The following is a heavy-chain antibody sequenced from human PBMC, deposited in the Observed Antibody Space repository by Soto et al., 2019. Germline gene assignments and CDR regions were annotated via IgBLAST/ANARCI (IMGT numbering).Heavy chain of an antibody. CDR3: AKSPTVTITSFDS. CDR1: GFTFSSYA. D-gene: IGHD4-17*01. CDR2: ISGSGGTT. Sequence: GGSLGISCVASGFTFSSYALNWVRQAPGRGLEWVSAISGSGGTTYYADSVKGRFTISRDNSKNTLFLQMNSLRAEDAAIYYCAKSPTVTITSFDSWGQGILVSYPQ. V-gene: IGHV3-23*01. J-gene: IGHJ4*02.